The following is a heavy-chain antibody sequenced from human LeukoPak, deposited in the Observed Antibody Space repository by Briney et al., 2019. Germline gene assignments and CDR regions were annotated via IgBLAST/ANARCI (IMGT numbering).Heavy chain of an antibody. Sequence: GGSLRLSCAASGFTFSSYEMNWVRQAPGKGLEWVSYISSSGSTIYYADSVKGRFTISRDNAKNSLYLQMNSLRAEDTAVYYCAREEVTTEYAFDIWGQGTMVTVSS. V-gene: IGHV3-48*03. D-gene: IGHD4-17*01. CDR1: GFTFSSYE. CDR2: ISSSGSTI. J-gene: IGHJ3*02. CDR3: AREEVTTEYAFDI.